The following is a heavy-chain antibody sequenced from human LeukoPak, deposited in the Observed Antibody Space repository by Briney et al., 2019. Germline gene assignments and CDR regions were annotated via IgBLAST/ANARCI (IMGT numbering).Heavy chain of an antibody. Sequence: PGGSLRLSCAASGFTFSSYDMHWVRQVAGKGLECVSSIGTIGDTFYPGSVKGRFTISRENAKNSLYLQMNSLRAGDTAVYYCARATVIGTVPVPGFLDVWGKGTTVTVSS. V-gene: IGHV3-13*01. CDR2: IGTIGDT. CDR1: GFTFSSYD. J-gene: IGHJ6*04. CDR3: ARATVIGTVPVPGFLDV. D-gene: IGHD6-19*01.